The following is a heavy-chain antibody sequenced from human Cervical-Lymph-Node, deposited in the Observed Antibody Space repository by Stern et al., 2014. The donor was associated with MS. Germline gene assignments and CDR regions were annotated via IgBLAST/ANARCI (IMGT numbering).Heavy chain of an antibody. CDR1: GFTVTNVW. V-gene: IGHV3-15*01. CDR2: IKGKTDGGTT. J-gene: IGHJ4*02. Sequence: EMQLVESGGGLVKPGGSLRLSCAASGFTVTNVWMNWVRQAPGKGLQWVCRIKGKTDGGTTDYAAPVKARFTISRDDSKNTLYLHMNSLKIEDTAVYYCTTAPFSTPFDFWGQGTPVTVSS. D-gene: IGHD2-2*01. CDR3: TTAPFSTPFDF.